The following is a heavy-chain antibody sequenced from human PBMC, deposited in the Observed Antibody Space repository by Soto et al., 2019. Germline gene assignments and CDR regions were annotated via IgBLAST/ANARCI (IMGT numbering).Heavy chain of an antibody. CDR3: AKVLSSTNYYGIYSYAMDV. J-gene: IGHJ6*02. CDR1: GFTFSSYA. Sequence: GGSLRLSCEASGFTFSSYAMSWVRQAPGKGLEWVSAISGSGGTTYYADSVKGRLTISRDISKNTLYLQVNSLRAEDTAIYYCAKVLSSTNYYGIYSYAMDVWGQGTTVAVSS. V-gene: IGHV3-23*01. D-gene: IGHD2-2*01. CDR2: ISGSGGTT.